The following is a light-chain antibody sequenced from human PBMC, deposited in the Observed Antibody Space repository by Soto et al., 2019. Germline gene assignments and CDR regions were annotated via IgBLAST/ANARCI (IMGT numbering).Light chain of an antibody. CDR1: SSDIGGYNY. CDR3: SSYTGSSTLYV. J-gene: IGLJ1*01. Sequence: QSALTHPASVSGSPGQSITISCTGTSSDIGGYNYVSWYQQHPGKVPKLMIFEVSNRPSGVSYRFSGSKSGNTASLTISGLQAEDEADYYCSSYTGSSTLYVFGTGTKVTVL. V-gene: IGLV2-14*01. CDR2: EVS.